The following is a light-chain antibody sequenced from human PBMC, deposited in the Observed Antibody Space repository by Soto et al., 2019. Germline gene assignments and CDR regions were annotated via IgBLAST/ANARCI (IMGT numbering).Light chain of an antibody. J-gene: IGKJ4*01. CDR2: GAS. CDR3: QQYSSDSVT. CDR1: QTVRSSS. V-gene: IGKV3-20*01. Sequence: DIVLTQSPGTLSLSPGERATLSCRASQTVRSSSLAWYQQKPGQAPRLLIFGASTRAAGFPDRFSGSGSGTDFTLTISSLEAEDVAFYFCQQYSSDSVTFGGGTKVEIK.